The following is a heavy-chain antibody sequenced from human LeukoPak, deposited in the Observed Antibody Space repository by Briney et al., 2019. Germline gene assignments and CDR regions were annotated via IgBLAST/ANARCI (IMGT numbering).Heavy chain of an antibody. D-gene: IGHD6-19*01. CDR1: GGSISSYY. CDR3: ARGDSSGWTIDY. CDR2: IYYSGST. J-gene: IGHJ4*02. Sequence: PSETLSLTCTVSGGSISSYYWSRIRQPPGKGLEWIGYIYYSGSTNYNPSLKSRVTISVDTSKNQFSLKLSSVTAADTAVYYCARGDSSGWTIDYWGQGTLVTVSS. V-gene: IGHV4-59*08.